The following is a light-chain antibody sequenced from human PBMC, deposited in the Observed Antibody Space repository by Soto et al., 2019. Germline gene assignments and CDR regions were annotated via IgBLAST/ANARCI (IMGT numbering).Light chain of an antibody. CDR3: QQRNKWPPVT. J-gene: IGKJ4*01. CDR1: PSVSNS. V-gene: IGKV3-11*01. CDR2: DAS. Sequence: PGERATLSCRASPSVSNSLAWYQHKPGQAPRLLIYDASNRATGVPTRFSGSGSGTDFTLTISSLEPEDFAVYYCQQRNKWPPVTFGGGTKVDIK.